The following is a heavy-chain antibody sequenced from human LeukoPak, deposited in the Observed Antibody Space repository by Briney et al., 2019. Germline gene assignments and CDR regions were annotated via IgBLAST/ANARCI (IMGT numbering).Heavy chain of an antibody. Sequence: VGSLRLSCAASGFTFSSYAMSWVRQPPGKGLQWVSSISGSGGSTYYADSVEGRFTISRDNSKNTLYLQMNSLRAEDTAVYYCAKDRVATITSDAFAIWGQGTMATVSS. J-gene: IGHJ3*02. D-gene: IGHD5-24*01. CDR1: GFTFSSYA. CDR2: ISGSGGST. V-gene: IGHV3-23*01. CDR3: AKDRVATITSDAFAI.